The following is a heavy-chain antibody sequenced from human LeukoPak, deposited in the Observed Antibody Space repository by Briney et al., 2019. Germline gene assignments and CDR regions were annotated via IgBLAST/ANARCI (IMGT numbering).Heavy chain of an antibody. V-gene: IGHV3-48*01. D-gene: IGHD4-11*01. CDR2: ISGGSSNT. CDR3: ARDDTVTAHFDY. Sequence: PGGSLRLSCAASGFTFSTYAMNWLRQAPGKGLEWVSYISGGSSNTFYADSVEGRFTISRDDAKNSLYLRMNSLRADDTAVYYCARDDTVTAHFDYWGQGTLVTVSS. CDR1: GFTFSTYA. J-gene: IGHJ4*02.